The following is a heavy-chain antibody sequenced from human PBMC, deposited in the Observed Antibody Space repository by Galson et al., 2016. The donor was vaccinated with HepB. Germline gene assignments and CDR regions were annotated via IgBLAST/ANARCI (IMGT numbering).Heavy chain of an antibody. CDR3: VRATGGIWGIYRRLDC. J-gene: IGHJ4*02. CDR1: GFTFSNYA. CDR2: ISSDGSNK. V-gene: IGHV3-30-3*01. Sequence: SLRLSCAASGFTFSNYAMHWVRQAPDKGLEWVAVISSDGSNKFYADSVKGRFTIFRDNSKNTLYLQMNSLRVEDTAVYYCVRATGGIWGIYRRLDCWGQGTLVTVSS. D-gene: IGHD3-16*02.